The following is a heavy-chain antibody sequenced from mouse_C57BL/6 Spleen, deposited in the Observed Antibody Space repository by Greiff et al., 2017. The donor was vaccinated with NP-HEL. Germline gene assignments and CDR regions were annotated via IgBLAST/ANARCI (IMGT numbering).Heavy chain of an antibody. CDR3: ARNPPTTVVLDY. D-gene: IGHD1-1*01. J-gene: IGHJ2*01. V-gene: IGHV2-2*01. CDR2: IWSGGST. Sequence: VQVVESGPGLVQPSQSLSITCTVSGFSLTSYGVHWVRQSPGKGLEWLGVIWSGGSTDYNAAFISRLSISKDNAKSQVFFKMNSLQADDTAIYYCARNPPTTVVLDYWGQGTTLTVSS. CDR1: GFSLTSYG.